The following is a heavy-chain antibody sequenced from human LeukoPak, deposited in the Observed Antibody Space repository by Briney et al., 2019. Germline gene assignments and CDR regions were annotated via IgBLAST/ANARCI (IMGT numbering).Heavy chain of an antibody. CDR3: AKRGVWGQNYFDY. Sequence: GGSLRLSCAASGFTFSTYAMSWVRQAPRKGLEWVSSISGGGGNTYYADSVKGRFTISRDNSKNTLYLQMNSLRAEDTAVYYCAKRGVWGQNYFDYWGQGTRVTVSS. D-gene: IGHD7-27*01. CDR1: GFTFSTYA. J-gene: IGHJ4*02. V-gene: IGHV3-23*01. CDR2: ISGGGGNT.